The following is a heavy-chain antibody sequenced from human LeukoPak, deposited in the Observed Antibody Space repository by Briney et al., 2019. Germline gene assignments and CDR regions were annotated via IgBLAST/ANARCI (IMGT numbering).Heavy chain of an antibody. CDR2: IYTSGST. CDR1: GGSISSYY. J-gene: IGHJ6*02. D-gene: IGHD3-10*01. CDR3: ARDMRILWFGELSPYPYYGMDV. Sequence: PSETLSLTCTVSGGSISSYYWSWIRQPAGKGLEWIGRIYTSGSTNYNPSLKSRVTMSVDTSKNQFSLKLSSVTAADTAVYYCARDMRILWFGELSPYPYYGMDVWGQGTTVTVSS. V-gene: IGHV4-4*07.